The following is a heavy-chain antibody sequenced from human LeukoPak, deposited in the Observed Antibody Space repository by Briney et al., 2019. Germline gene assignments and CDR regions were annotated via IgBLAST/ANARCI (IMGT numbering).Heavy chain of an antibody. CDR2: ISGSGGST. J-gene: IGHJ4*02. CDR3: ARGHSNYGDYFDY. CDR1: GFTFSSYA. D-gene: IGHD4-11*01. V-gene: IGHV3-23*01. Sequence: PGGSLRLSCAASGFTFSSYAMSWVRQAPGKGLEWVSAISGSGGSTYYADSVKGRFTISRDNSKNTLYLQMNSLRAEDTAVYYCARGHSNYGDYFDYWGQGTLVTVSS.